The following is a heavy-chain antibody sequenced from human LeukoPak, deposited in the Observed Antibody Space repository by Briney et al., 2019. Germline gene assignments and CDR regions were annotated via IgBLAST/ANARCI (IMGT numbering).Heavy chain of an antibody. CDR3: VREGRKGLIKTTITTRTYFDY. J-gene: IGHJ4*02. V-gene: IGHV3-30*04. Sequence: GGSLRLSCAASGFTFSSYAMHWVRQAPGKGLEWVAVISYDGSNKYYADSVKGRLTISRDNSKNTLYLQMNSLRAEDTALYYCVREGRKGLIKTTITTRTYFDYWGQGTLVTVSS. CDR1: GFTFSSYA. D-gene: IGHD4-11*01. CDR2: ISYDGSNK.